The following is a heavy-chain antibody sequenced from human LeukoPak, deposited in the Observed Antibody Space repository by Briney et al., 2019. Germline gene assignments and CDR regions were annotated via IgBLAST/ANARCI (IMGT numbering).Heavy chain of an antibody. Sequence: PGGSLRLSCAASGFTFSSYSMNWVRQAPGKGLEWVSCISSSSLYIYYADSVKGRFTISRDNSKNTLYLQMNSLRVEDTAVYYCATLPYYYDSSGSYYFDYWGQGTLVTVSS. J-gene: IGHJ4*02. CDR1: GFTFSSYS. V-gene: IGHV3-21*01. CDR3: ATLPYYYDSSGSYYFDY. D-gene: IGHD3-22*01. CDR2: ISSSSLYI.